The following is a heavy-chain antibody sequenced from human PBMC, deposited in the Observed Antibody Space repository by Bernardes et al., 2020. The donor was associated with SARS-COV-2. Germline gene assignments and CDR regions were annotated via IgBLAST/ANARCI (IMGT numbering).Heavy chain of an antibody. CDR2: IGRSGDHI. Sequence: GVSLRLSCAASEFSLRSSTMNWVLQAPGIWLVCVSSIGRSGDHIFYADSVQGRFNLSRDDAKNVLFLQMNSLRVDDTAIYYCASEVLPFGGFDFGGQGTLVTVSS. D-gene: IGHD5-12*01. J-gene: IGHJ4*02. V-gene: IGHV3-21*01. CDR3: ASEVLPFGGFDF. CDR1: EFSLRSST.